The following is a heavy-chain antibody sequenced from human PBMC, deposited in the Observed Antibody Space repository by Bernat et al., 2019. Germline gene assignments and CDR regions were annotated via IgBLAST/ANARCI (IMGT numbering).Heavy chain of an antibody. D-gene: IGHD6-6*01. CDR3: AGDGASSSSGPKYYYYMDV. J-gene: IGHJ6*03. CDR1: GFTFSSYD. V-gene: IGHV3-13*01. CDR2: IGTAGDT. Sequence: EVQLVESGGGLVQPGGSLRLSCAASGFTFSSYDMHWVRQATGKGLEWVSAIGTAGDTYYPGSVKGRFTISRENAKNSLYLQMNSLRAGDTAVYYCAGDGASSSSGPKYYYYMDVWGKGTTVTVSS.